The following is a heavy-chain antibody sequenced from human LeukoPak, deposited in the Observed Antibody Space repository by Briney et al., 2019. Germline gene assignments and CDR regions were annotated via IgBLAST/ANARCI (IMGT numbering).Heavy chain of an antibody. V-gene: IGHV3-33*01. Sequence: GGSLRLSCAASGFTFSSYGMHWVRQAPGKGLEWVAAIWYDGSNKYYADSVKGRFTISRDNSKNTLYLQMNSLRAEDTAVYYCARDRCSSTSCYQDYWGQGTLVTVSS. CDR2: IWYDGSNK. J-gene: IGHJ4*02. CDR1: GFTFSSYG. D-gene: IGHD2-2*01. CDR3: ARDRCSSTSCYQDY.